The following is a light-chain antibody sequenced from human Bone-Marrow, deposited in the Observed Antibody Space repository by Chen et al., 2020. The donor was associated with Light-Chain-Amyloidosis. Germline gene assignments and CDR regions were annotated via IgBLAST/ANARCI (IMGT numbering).Light chain of an antibody. CDR2: DDS. CDR1: NIGSTS. CDR3: QVWDRSSDRPV. Sequence: SYVLTQPSSVSVAPGQTATIACGGNNIGSTSVHGYQQTPGQAPLLVVYDDSDRPSGIPERLSGSNSGNTATLTISRVEAGDEADYYCQVWDRSSDRPVFGGGTKLTVI. V-gene: IGLV3-21*02. J-gene: IGLJ3*02.